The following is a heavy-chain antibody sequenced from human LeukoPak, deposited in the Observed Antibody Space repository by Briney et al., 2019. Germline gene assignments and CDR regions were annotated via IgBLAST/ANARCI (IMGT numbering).Heavy chain of an antibody. CDR2: INPNSGGT. CDR1: GYTFTDYY. D-gene: IGHD3-3*01. CDR3: ARSGLPFFYYYMDV. Sequence: GASVKVSCKASGYTFTDYYIHWIRQAPGQGLQWVGWINPNSGGTNYAQKFQGRVTMTRDTSISTAYMELSRLRSDDTAVYYCARSGLPFFYYYMDVWGKGTTVTVSS. V-gene: IGHV1-2*02. J-gene: IGHJ6*03.